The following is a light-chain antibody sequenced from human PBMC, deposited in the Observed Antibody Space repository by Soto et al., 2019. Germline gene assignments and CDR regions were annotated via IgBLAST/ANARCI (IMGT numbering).Light chain of an antibody. J-gene: IGLJ1*01. V-gene: IGLV2-8*01. Sequence: QSALTQPPPASGSPGQSVTISCTGTSSDVGGYNYVSWYQQHPGKAPKLMIYEVSERPSGVPDRFSGSKSSNTASLTVSGLQAEDEADYYCSSYAGSNNFVLGTGTKVTVL. CDR2: EVS. CDR1: SSDVGGYNY. CDR3: SSYAGSNNFV.